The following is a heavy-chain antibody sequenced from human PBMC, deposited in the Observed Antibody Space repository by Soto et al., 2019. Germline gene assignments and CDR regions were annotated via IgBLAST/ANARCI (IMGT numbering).Heavy chain of an antibody. D-gene: IGHD6-19*01. CDR2: ISGSGGST. CDR1: GFTFSSYA. Sequence: GGSLRLSCAASGFTFSSYAMSWVRQAPGKGLEWVSAISGSGGSTYYADSVKGRFTISRDNSKNTLYLQMNSLRAEDTAVYYCAKVGAVAGADYYYGMDVWGQGAKVTVSS. CDR3: AKVGAVAGADYYYGMDV. J-gene: IGHJ6*02. V-gene: IGHV3-23*01.